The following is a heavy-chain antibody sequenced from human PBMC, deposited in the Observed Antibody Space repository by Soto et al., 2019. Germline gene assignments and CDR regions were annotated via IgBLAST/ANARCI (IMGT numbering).Heavy chain of an antibody. J-gene: IGHJ5*02. D-gene: IGHD3-16*01. CDR1: GGSISSYS. CDR3: ARDLGGSAKATQRYNWLDP. CDR2: IAYSATT. V-gene: IGHV4-59*01. Sequence: SERLSLTWAVSGGSISSYSWSWIRQPPGQGLQRIGPIAYSATTHHNPSHHRRVTTSLETSKNPFSLRLSSATAADTAVYYCARDLGGSAKATQRYNWLDPWGQGTLVTVSS.